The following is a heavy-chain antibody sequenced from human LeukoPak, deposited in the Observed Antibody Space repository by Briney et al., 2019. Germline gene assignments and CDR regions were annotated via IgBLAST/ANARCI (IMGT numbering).Heavy chain of an antibody. Sequence: TGGSLRLSCAASGFTFSSYWMHWVRQAPGKGLEWVSAISGSGGSTYYADSVKGRFTISRDNSKNTLYLQMNSLRAEDTAVYYCAKDGLVGATPDAFDIWGQGTMVTVSS. D-gene: IGHD1-26*01. J-gene: IGHJ3*02. CDR3: AKDGLVGATPDAFDI. CDR2: ISGSGGST. V-gene: IGHV3-23*01. CDR1: GFTFSSYW.